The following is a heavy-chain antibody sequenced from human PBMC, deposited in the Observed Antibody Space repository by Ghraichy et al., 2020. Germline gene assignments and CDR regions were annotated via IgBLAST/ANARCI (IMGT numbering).Heavy chain of an antibody. CDR3: AKDPFGSGTSYYNMDA. J-gene: IGHJ6*03. D-gene: IGHD3-10*01. CDR2: ISYDGSHK. CDR1: GFTLSRYG. V-gene: IGHV3-30*18. Sequence: GGSLRLSCVASGFTLSRYGMHWVRQAPGKGLEWVAVISYDGSHKDYADSVQGRFTIFRGNSKNTLYLQMNSLRAEDTALYYCAKDPFGSGTSYYNMDAWGTGTTVTVSS.